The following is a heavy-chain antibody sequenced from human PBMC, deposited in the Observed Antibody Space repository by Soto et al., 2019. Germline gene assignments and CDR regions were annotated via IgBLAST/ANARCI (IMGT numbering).Heavy chain of an antibody. J-gene: IGHJ3*02. CDR2: IIPIFGTA. D-gene: IGHD3-22*01. V-gene: IGHV1-69*13. Sequence: GASVKVSCKASGGTFSSYAISWVRQAPGQGLEWMGGIIPIFGTANYAQKFQGRVTITADESTSTAYMELSSLRSEDTAVYYCARDLRKVDYYDSSGYYHAFDIWGQGTMVTVSS. CDR1: GGTFSSYA. CDR3: ARDLRKVDYYDSSGYYHAFDI.